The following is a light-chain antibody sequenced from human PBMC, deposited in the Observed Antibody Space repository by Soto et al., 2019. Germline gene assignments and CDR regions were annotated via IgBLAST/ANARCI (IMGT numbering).Light chain of an antibody. Sequence: QSALTQPASVSGSPGQSITISCAGTIRDVGAYNLVSWYQQYPGRAPQLILYEVRNRPSGISFRFSGFKSGNTASLTISGLQAEDEADYYCSSFTSKSPLIFGGGTKLTVL. J-gene: IGLJ2*01. CDR2: EVR. CDR3: SSFTSKSPLI. CDR1: IRDVGAYNL. V-gene: IGLV2-14*01.